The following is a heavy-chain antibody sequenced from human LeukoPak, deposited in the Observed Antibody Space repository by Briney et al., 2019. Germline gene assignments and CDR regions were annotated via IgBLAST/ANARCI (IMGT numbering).Heavy chain of an antibody. CDR1: GGSISSSSYY. D-gene: IGHD3-16*01. CDR2: IYYSGST. J-gene: IGHJ4*02. V-gene: IGHV4-39*02. Sequence: PSETLSLTCTVSGGSISSSSYYWGWIRQPPGKGLEWIGSIYYSGSTYYNPSLKSRVTISVDTSKNQFSLKLSSVTAADTAVYYCARDMGLISGGGDYWGQGTLVTVSS. CDR3: ARDMGLISGGGDY.